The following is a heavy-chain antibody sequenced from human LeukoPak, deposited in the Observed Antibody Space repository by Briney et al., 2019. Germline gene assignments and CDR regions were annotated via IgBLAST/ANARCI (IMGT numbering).Heavy chain of an antibody. CDR3: ARGGNYYPYYFDY. CDR1: GGSISSYY. D-gene: IGHD1-26*01. J-gene: IGHJ4*02. Sequence: SETLSLTCTVSGGSISSYYWSWIRQPPGKGQEWIGYIYYSGNTNYNPSLKSRVTISVDTSKNQFSLKLSSVTAADTAVYYCARGGNYYPYYFDYWGQGALVIVSS. CDR2: IYYSGNT. V-gene: IGHV4-59*01.